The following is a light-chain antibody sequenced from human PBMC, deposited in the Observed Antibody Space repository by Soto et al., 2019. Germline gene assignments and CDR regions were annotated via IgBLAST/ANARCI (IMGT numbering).Light chain of an antibody. V-gene: IGKV3D-20*02. CDR3: QHPSTLPTT. J-gene: IGKJ1*01. CDR2: GAS. CDR1: QSVSSSY. Sequence: EIGGAKSPGTVSLSQGERATLSCRASQSVSSSYLAWYQQKPGQAPRLLIYGASSRATGIPDRFSGSGSGTDFTLTISSLEPEDFAVYYCQHPSTLPTTFGQGTKVDI.